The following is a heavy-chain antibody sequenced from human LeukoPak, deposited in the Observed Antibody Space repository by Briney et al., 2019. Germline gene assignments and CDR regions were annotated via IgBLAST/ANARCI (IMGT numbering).Heavy chain of an antibody. CDR3: AREEGDYYGSGSLDY. CDR1: GYTFTSYG. CDR2: ISAYNGNT. J-gene: IGHJ4*02. V-gene: IGHV1-18*01. Sequence: ASVKVSCKASGYTFTSYGISWVRQAPGQGLEWMGWISAYNGNTNYAQKLQGRVTMTTDTSTSTAYMELRSLRSDDTAVYYCAREEGDYYGSGSLDYRGQGTLVTVSS. D-gene: IGHD3-10*01.